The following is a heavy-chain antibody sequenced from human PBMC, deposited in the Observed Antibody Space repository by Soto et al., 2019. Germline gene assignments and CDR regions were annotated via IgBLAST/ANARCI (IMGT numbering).Heavy chain of an antibody. D-gene: IGHD5-18*01. CDR2: ISAYNGNT. V-gene: IGHV1-18*01. Sequence: QVQLVQSGAEVKKPGASVKVSCKTSGYTFTSYGFSWVRQAPGQGLEWMGWISAYNGNTNYAQKLQGRVTMTTDTPTSPAYMELRSLRSDHTAVYYCAAPLSYSYGLDYWGQGTLVTVSS. J-gene: IGHJ4*02. CDR1: GYTFTSYG. CDR3: AAPLSYSYGLDY.